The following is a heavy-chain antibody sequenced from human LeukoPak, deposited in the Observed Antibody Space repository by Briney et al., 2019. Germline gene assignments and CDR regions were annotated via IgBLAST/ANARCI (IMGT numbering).Heavy chain of an antibody. CDR1: GFTFNRFA. V-gene: IGHV3-30-3*01. CDR3: ARGVVNADAAFDF. CDR2: ISFDGTTK. J-gene: IGHJ4*02. D-gene: IGHD2-21*01. Sequence: PGGSLRLSCVASGFTFNRFALHWVCQAPGKGLEWVSMISFDGTTKDYADSVKGRFTISRDNSKNTLDLQMNSLKTDDTAVYYCARGVVNADAAFDFWGQGTLVTVSS.